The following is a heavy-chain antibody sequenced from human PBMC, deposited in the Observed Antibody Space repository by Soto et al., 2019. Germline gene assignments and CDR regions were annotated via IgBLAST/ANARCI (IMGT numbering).Heavy chain of an antibody. V-gene: IGHV1-69*01. D-gene: IGHD5-18*01. Sequence: QVQLVQSGSEVKKPGSSVKVSCKASGGSFSSNPISWVRQAPGQGLEWMAGIIPIFATVHYAQKFQGRVTITADESTSTAYMERPSLRSEDTAVYFCARGGRGYSSAPRYYFDYWGQGTLVTVSS. J-gene: IGHJ4*02. CDR3: ARGGRGYSSAPRYYFDY. CDR2: IIPIFATV. CDR1: GGSFSSNP.